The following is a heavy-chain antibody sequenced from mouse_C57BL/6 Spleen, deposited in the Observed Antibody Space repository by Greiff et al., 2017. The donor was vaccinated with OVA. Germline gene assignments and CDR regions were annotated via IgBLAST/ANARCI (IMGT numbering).Heavy chain of an antibody. CDR3: ARASITTVGAHGALDY. Sequence: QVQLQQPGAELVMPGASVKLSCKASGYTFTSYWMHWVKQRPGQGLEWIGEIDPSDGYTNYNQKFKGKSTLTVDKSSSTAYMQLSSLTSEDSAVYYGARASITTVGAHGALDYWGKGTSVTVSS. D-gene: IGHD1-1*01. CDR1: GYTFTSYW. J-gene: IGHJ4*01. V-gene: IGHV1-69*01. CDR2: IDPSDGYT.